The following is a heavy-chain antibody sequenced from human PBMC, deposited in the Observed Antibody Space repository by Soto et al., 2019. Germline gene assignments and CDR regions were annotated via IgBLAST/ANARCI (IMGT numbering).Heavy chain of an antibody. D-gene: IGHD2-15*01. CDR2: VDGDGSSI. V-gene: IGHV3-74*01. J-gene: IGHJ4*02. Sequence: EVQLVESGGGLVQPGGSLRLSCAASGFTFSGYWMHWVRQAPGKGLEWVSRVDGDGSSITYADSVKGRFTISRDNAKNTLYLQMNGLRAEDTAVDYCVRWSEFWGQGTLVTVSS. CDR3: VRWSEF. CDR1: GFTFSGYW.